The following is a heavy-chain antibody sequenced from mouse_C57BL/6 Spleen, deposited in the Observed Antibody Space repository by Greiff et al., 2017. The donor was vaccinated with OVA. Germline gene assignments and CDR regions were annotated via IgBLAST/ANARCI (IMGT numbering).Heavy chain of an antibody. V-gene: IGHV1-26*01. D-gene: IGHD2-5*01. CDR1: GYTFTDYY. Sequence: VQLQQSGPELVKPGASVKISCKASGYTFTDYYMNWVKQSHGKSLEWIGDINPNNGGTSYNQKFKGKATLTVDKSSSTAYMELRSLTSEDSAVYYCARRDSNYEAWFSCWGQGTLVTVSA. J-gene: IGHJ3*01. CDR2: INPNNGGT. CDR3: ARRDSNYEAWFSC.